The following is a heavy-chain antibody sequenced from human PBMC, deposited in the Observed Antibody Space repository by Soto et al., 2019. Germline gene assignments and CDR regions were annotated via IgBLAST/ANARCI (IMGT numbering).Heavy chain of an antibody. CDR1: GFTFGDSW. CDR2: IGQDGSER. V-gene: IGHV3-7*03. Sequence: GGSLRLSCVASGFTFGDSWMDWVRQSPGKGLEWVANIGQDGSERYYVDSVKGRFTISRDNAKNSVYLKMTTLRADDTAVYYCSRRLEVWGQGTAVTVSS. J-gene: IGHJ6*02. CDR3: SRRLEV.